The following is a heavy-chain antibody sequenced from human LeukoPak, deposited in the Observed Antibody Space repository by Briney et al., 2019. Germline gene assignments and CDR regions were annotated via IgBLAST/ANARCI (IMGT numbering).Heavy chain of an antibody. CDR1: GVTFSSYW. CDR3: AKYSGSPYWYFDL. D-gene: IGHD5-12*01. Sequence: GGSLRLSCEACGVTFSSYWMSWVRQAPGKGLECVGNIKPEGNEKYYVDSVKCRFTISRDNAKNSLYLQMNSLRAEETAVYYCAKYSGSPYWYFDLWGRGTLVTVSS. J-gene: IGHJ2*01. V-gene: IGHV3-7*01. CDR2: IKPEGNEK.